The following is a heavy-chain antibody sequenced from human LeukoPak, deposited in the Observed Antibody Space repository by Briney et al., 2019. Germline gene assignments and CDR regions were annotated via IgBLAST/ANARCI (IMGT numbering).Heavy chain of an antibody. J-gene: IGHJ1*01. CDR3: ARDGYYDSRGYFQH. Sequence: GGSLRLSCAASGFTASNNYMSWVRQAPGKGLEWVSVIYSGAYIYYADSVEGRFTISRDNSKNTVYLQMNSLRGEDTAVYYCARDGYYDSRGYFQHWGQGTLVTVSS. V-gene: IGHV3-66*01. CDR1: GFTASNNY. CDR2: IYSGAYI. D-gene: IGHD3-22*01.